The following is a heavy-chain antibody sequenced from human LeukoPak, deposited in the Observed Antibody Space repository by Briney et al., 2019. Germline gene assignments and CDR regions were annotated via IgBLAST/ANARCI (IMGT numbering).Heavy chain of an antibody. V-gene: IGHV4-34*01. J-gene: IGHJ6*02. Sequence: SETLSLTCAVYGGSFSGYYWSWIRQPPGKGLEWIGEINHSGSTNYNPSLKSRVTISVDTSKNQFSLKLSSVTAADTAVYYCARDRRYSYGFVQYGMDVWGQGTTVTVSS. CDR1: GGSFSGYY. CDR3: ARDRRYSYGFVQYGMDV. D-gene: IGHD5-18*01. CDR2: INHSGST.